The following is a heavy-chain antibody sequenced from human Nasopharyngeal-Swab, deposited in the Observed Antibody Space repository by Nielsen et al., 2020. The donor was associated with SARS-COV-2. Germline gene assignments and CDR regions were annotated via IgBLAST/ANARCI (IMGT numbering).Heavy chain of an antibody. CDR3: AKDQGAAAGPFDY. D-gene: IGHD6-13*01. J-gene: IGHJ4*02. Sequence: WIRQPPGKGLEWVSYISSSGSTIYYADSVKGRFTISRDNSKNTLYLQMNSLRAEDTAVYYCAKDQGAAAGPFDYWGQGTLVTVSS. CDR2: ISSSGSTI. V-gene: IGHV3-11*04.